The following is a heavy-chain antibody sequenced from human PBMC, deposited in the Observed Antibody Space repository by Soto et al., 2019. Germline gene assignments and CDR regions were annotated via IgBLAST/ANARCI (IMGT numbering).Heavy chain of an antibody. CDR1: GGPISSGGYY. J-gene: IGHJ3*02. Sequence: PSETLSLTCSVSGGPISSGGYYWSWIRQHPGKGLEWIGYIYYSGSTYYNPSLKSRVTISVDTSKNQFSLKLSSVTAADTAVYYCARASGNYWEDAFDIWGQGTMVTV. V-gene: IGHV4-31*03. CDR3: ARASGNYWEDAFDI. CDR2: IYYSGST. D-gene: IGHD1-26*01.